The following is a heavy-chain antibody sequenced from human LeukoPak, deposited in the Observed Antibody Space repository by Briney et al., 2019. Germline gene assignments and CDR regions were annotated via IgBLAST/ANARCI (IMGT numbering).Heavy chain of an antibody. V-gene: IGHV3-21*01. CDR1: GFSFSDSG. CDR2: ISSSSSYI. CDR3: ARSGDYTGYFDY. J-gene: IGHJ4*02. D-gene: IGHD4-17*01. Sequence: GGSLRLSCAASGFSFSDSGMDWVRQAPGKGLEWVSSISSSSSYIYYADSVKGRFTISRDNAKNSLYLQMNSLRAEDTVVYYCARSGDYTGYFDYWGQGTLVTVSS.